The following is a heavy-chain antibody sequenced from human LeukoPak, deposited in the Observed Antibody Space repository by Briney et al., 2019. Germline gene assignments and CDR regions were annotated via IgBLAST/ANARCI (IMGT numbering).Heavy chain of an antibody. CDR1: GGSISSYY. CDR2: IYTSRST. V-gene: IGHV4-4*07. Sequence: SETLSLTCTVSGGSISSYYWSWIRQPAWKGLELIGRIYTSRSTNCNHSLKSRVTMSVDTSKNQFSIKLSSVTAADTAVYYWARDPRLYENSGYWHAFDIWGQGTMVTVSS. D-gene: IGHD3-22*01. CDR3: ARDPRLYENSGYWHAFDI. J-gene: IGHJ3*02.